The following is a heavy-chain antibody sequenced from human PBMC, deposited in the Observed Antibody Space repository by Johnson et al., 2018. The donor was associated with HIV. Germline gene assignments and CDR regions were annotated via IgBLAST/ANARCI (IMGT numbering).Heavy chain of an antibody. Sequence: VQLVESGGGVVQPGRSLRLSCAASGFTFGDYAMHWVRQGPGKGLEWVAGINWDSGSIGYVDSVKGRFTISRDNAKNSLYLQMNSLRAEDTALYFCAKEAGNSSWIPLYDAFDIWGQGTMVTVSS. V-gene: IGHV3-9*01. CDR1: GFTFGDYA. CDR2: INWDSGSI. D-gene: IGHD6-13*01. J-gene: IGHJ3*02. CDR3: AKEAGNSSWIPLYDAFDI.